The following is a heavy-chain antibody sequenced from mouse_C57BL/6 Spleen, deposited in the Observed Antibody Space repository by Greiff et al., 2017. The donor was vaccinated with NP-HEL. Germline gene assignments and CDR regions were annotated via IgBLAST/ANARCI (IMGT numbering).Heavy chain of an antibody. J-gene: IGHJ3*01. V-gene: IGHV14-4*01. CDR1: GFNIKDDY. Sequence: EVQLQQSGAELVRPGASVKLSCTASGFNIKDDYMHWVKQRPEQGLEWIGWIDPENGDTEYASKFQGKATITADTSSNTAYLQLSSLTSEDTAVYYCTTGLRRAWFAYWGKGTLVTVSA. CDR3: TTGLRRAWFAY. CDR2: IDPENGDT. D-gene: IGHD2-2*01.